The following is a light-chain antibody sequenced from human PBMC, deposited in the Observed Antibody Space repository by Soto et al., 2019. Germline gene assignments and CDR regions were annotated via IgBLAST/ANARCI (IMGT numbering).Light chain of an antibody. CDR1: QSVSRY. V-gene: IGKV3-11*01. Sequence: EIVLTQSPATLSLSPGERATLSCRASQSVSRYVAWYQQKPGQAPRLLIFDPYTRATGIPARFSGSGSGTDFTLTISSLEPEDFAVYYCQQRSTWPYSFGQGTKVDIK. J-gene: IGKJ2*01. CDR2: DPY. CDR3: QQRSTWPYS.